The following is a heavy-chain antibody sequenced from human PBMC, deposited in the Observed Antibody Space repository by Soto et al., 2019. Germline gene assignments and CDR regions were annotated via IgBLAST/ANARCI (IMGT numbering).Heavy chain of an antibody. J-gene: IGHJ5*02. CDR1: GGTFSSYA. Sequence: QVQLVQSGAEVKKPGSSVKVSCKASGGTFSSYAISWVRQAPGQGLEWMGGIMPIFGTANYAQKFQGRVTLSADESTSTAYTERSSLRSDDTAVYYCARDGSDRLFISWGQGTLVTVSS. CDR2: IMPIFGTA. D-gene: IGHD1-1*01. V-gene: IGHV1-69*12. CDR3: ARDGSDRLFIS.